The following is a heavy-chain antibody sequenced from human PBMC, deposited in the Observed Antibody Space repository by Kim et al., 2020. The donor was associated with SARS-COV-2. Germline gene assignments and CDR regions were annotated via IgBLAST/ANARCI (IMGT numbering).Heavy chain of an antibody. Sequence: GGSLRLSCAASGFTFNSYAMSWVRQGPGKGLEWVSTICGGGGHTSYADTVKGRFAISRDNSKNTLFLQMNGLRAEDTAVYYCAKDVSSGYDPDHFDYWGQGTLVTVSS. CDR2: ICGGGGHT. CDR1: GFTFNSYA. J-gene: IGHJ4*02. D-gene: IGHD5-12*01. CDR3: AKDVSSGYDPDHFDY. V-gene: IGHV3-23*01.